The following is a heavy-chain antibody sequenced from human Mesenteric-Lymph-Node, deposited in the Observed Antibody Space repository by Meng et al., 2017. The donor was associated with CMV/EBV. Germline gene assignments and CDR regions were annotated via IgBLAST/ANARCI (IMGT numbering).Heavy chain of an antibody. D-gene: IGHD2-2*01. CDR1: GGSVSSGDYS. CDR3: ARAYCSSITSCYFRELNWFDP. V-gene: IGHV4-61*08. J-gene: IGHJ5*02. Sequence: GSLRLSCTVSGGSVSSGDYSWNWIRQSPERGLEWIGYIYYTGGTNYNPSLKSRLTISVDTSRNQLSLNLNSVTAADTAVYYCARAYCSSITSCYFRELNWFDPWGQGTLVTVSS. CDR2: IYYTGGT.